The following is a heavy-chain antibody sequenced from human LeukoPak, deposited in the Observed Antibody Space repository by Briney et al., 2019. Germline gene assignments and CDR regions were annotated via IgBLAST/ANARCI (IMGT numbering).Heavy chain of an antibody. Sequence: ASVKVSCKASGYTFTGHYMHWVRQAPGQGLEWMGRINPNSGGTNFAQKFQGRVTMTRDTSISTSYLELNSLRSDDTAVYYCAREVGYSSSWYGRFDPWGQGTLVTVSS. CDR2: INPNSGGT. V-gene: IGHV1-2*06. CDR3: AREVGYSSSWYGRFDP. CDR1: GYTFTGHY. D-gene: IGHD6-13*01. J-gene: IGHJ5*02.